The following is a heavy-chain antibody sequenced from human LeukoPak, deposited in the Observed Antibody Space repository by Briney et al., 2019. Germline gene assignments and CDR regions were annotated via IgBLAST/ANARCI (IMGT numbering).Heavy chain of an antibody. CDR1: GGSISSGGYY. J-gene: IGHJ4*02. CDR3: ARSGYPTTGTPFDY. V-gene: IGHV4-31*03. CDR2: IYYSGST. D-gene: IGHD1-1*01. Sequence: SQTLSLTCTVSGGSISSGGYYWSWIRQHPGKGLEWIGYIYYSGSTYYNPSLKSRVTISVDTSKNQFSLKLSSVTAADTAVYYCARSGYPTTGTPFDYWGQGTLVTVSS.